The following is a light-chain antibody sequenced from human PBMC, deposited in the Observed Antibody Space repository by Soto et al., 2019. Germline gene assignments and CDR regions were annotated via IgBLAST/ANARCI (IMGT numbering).Light chain of an antibody. Sequence: QSVLTQPPSVSGAPGQRVTISCTGSSSNIGAGYDVHWYQQLPGTAPKLLIYGNSNRPSGVPDRFSGSKSGTSASLAITGLQAEDGADYYCHSYDSSRSGWVFGGGTTLTVL. CDR3: HSYDSSRSGWV. CDR2: GNS. CDR1: SSNIGAGYD. V-gene: IGLV1-40*01. J-gene: IGLJ3*02.